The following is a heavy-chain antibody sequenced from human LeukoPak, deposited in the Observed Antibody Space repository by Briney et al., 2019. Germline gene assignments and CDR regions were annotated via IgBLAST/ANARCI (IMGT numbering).Heavy chain of an antibody. Sequence: GGSLRLSCAASGFTFSSYAMSWVRQAPGKGLEWVSAISGSGGSTYYADSVKGRFTISRDNSKNTLYLQMNSLRAEDTAVYYCAKGPLGYSSGWYWYFDYWGQGTLVTVSS. J-gene: IGHJ4*02. V-gene: IGHV3-23*01. CDR2: ISGSGGST. CDR3: AKGPLGYSSGWYWYFDY. D-gene: IGHD6-19*01. CDR1: GFTFSSYA.